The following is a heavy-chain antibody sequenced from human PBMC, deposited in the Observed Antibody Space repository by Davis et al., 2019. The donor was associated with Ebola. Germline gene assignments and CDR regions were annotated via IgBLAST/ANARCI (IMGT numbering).Heavy chain of an antibody. D-gene: IGHD3-3*01. CDR3: ARGRDYDFWSGYYFVSSIYYYGMDV. CDR1: GYTFTSYD. Sequence: ASVKVSCKASGYTFTSYDINWVRQATGQGLEWMGWMNPNSGNTGYAQKFQGKVTMTRNTSISTAYLELSSLRSEDTAVYYCARGRDYDFWSGYYFVSSIYYYGMDVWGQGTTVTVSS. J-gene: IGHJ6*02. CDR2: MNPNSGNT. V-gene: IGHV1-8*01.